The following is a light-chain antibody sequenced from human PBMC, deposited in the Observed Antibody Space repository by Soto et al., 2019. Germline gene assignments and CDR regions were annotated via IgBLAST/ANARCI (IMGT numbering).Light chain of an antibody. V-gene: IGKV3-11*01. J-gene: IGKJ4*01. CDR3: QQRSNWPRLT. CDR2: DAS. Sequence: EIVLTQSPATLSLSPGERATLSCRASQNVSSYLAWFQQKPGQAPRLLIYDASNRAIGIPARFSGSGSGTDFTLTISSLQPEDFAVYFCQQRSNWPRLTFGGGTKVEI. CDR1: QNVSSY.